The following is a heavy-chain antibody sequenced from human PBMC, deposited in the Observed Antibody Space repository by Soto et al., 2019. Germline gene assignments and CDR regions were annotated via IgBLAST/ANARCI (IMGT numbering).Heavy chain of an antibody. D-gene: IGHD2-2*01. J-gene: IGHJ3*02. CDR3: AREPYCSSTSCSDAFDI. CDR1: GGSISSYY. Sequence: PSETLSLTCTVSGGSISSYYWSWIRQPPGKGLEWIGYIYYSGSTNYNPSLKSRVTISVDTSKNQFSLKLSSVTAADTAVYYCAREPYCSSTSCSDAFDIWGQGTMVTVSS. V-gene: IGHV4-59*01. CDR2: IYYSGST.